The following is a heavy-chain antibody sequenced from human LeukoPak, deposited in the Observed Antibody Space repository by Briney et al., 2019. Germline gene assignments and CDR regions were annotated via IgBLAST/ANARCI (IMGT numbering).Heavy chain of an antibody. CDR2: INSDGSTT. D-gene: IGHD1-26*01. CDR1: GYTFSSYW. Sequence: GGSLRLSCAASGYTFSSYWMHWVRHAPGKGLVWVSRINSDGSTTSYADSVKGRFTISRDNAKNTLYLQMNSLRAEDTAVYYCARVAVGAWYWGQGTLVTVSS. V-gene: IGHV3-74*01. J-gene: IGHJ4*02. CDR3: ARVAVGAWY.